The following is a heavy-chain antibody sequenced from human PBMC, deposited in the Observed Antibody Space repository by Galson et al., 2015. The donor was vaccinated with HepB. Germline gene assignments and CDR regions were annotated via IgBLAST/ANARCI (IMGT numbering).Heavy chain of an antibody. CDR1: GFTFSSYW. V-gene: IGHV3-7*01. CDR2: IKQDGSEK. Sequence: SLRLSCAASGFTFSSYWMSWVRQAPGKGLEWVANIKQDGSEKYYVDSVKGRFTISRDNAKNSLYLQMNSLRAEDTAVYYCARDLIAAATDIDAFDIWGQGTMVTVSS. D-gene: IGHD6-25*01. J-gene: IGHJ3*02. CDR3: ARDLIAAATDIDAFDI.